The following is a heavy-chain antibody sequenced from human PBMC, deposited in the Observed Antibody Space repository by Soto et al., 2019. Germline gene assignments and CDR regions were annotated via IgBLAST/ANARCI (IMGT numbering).Heavy chain of an antibody. CDR3: AHHMRGRGGDY. CDR1: GFSLSTSEVG. Sequence: QITLEDSGPTLVKPTQTLTLTCTFSGFSLSTSEVGVVWIRQPPGKALEWLALIYRDDDKRYSPSLKSRLTITKDTSKNPVVLTVTNMDPVDTATYYCAHHMRGRGGDYWGQGTPVTVSS. J-gene: IGHJ4*02. D-gene: IGHD3-16*01. CDR2: IYRDDDK. V-gene: IGHV2-5*02.